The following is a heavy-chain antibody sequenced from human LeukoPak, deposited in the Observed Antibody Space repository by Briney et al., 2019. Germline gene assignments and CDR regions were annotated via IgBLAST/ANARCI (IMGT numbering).Heavy chain of an antibody. V-gene: IGHV3-15*01. CDR3: TTEIRYNWNDGGLDY. CDR1: GGSFSGYY. J-gene: IGHJ4*02. Sequence: ETLSLTCAVYGGSFSGYYWSWVRQAPGKGLEWVGRIKSKTDGGTTDYAAPVKGRFTISRDDSKNTLYLQMNSLKTEDTAVYYCTTEIRYNWNDGGLDYWGQGTLVTVSS. D-gene: IGHD1-20*01. CDR2: IKSKTDGGTT.